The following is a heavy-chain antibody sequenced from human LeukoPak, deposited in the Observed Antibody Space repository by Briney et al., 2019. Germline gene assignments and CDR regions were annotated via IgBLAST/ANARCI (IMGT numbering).Heavy chain of an antibody. J-gene: IGHJ4*02. CDR3: ARDEDPGYFDSSGYSGY. V-gene: IGHV3-21*01. D-gene: IGHD3-22*01. Sequence: GGSLRLSCAASGFTFRSYSMNWVRQAPGEGLEWVSSITSSSSYIYYADSVKGRFTISRDNAKNSLYLQMNSLRAEDTAVYYCARDEDPGYFDSSGYSGYWDQGTLVTVSS. CDR1: GFTFRSYS. CDR2: ITSSSSYI.